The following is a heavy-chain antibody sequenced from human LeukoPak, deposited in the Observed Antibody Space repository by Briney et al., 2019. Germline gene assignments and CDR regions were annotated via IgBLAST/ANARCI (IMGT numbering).Heavy chain of an antibody. Sequence: PSETLSLTCTVSGGSISSYYWSWIRQPAGKGLEWIGRIYTSGSTNYNPSLKSRVTMSVDTSKNQFSLKLSSVTAADTAVYYCARGVWDGRFWALYYMDVWGKGTTVTVSS. D-gene: IGHD3-3*01. CDR2: IYTSGST. V-gene: IGHV4-4*07. CDR3: ARGVWDGRFWALYYMDV. J-gene: IGHJ6*03. CDR1: GGSISSYY.